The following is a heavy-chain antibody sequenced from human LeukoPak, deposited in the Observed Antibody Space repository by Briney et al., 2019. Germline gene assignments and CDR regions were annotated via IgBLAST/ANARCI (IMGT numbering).Heavy chain of an antibody. V-gene: IGHV1-2*02. Sequence: ASVKVSCKASGYTFTSYGISWVRQAPGQGLEWMGWINPNSGGTNYAQKFQGRVTMTRDTSISTAYMELSRLRSDDTAVYYCASLLWFGELDAFDIWGQGTMVTVSS. CDR3: ASLLWFGELDAFDI. D-gene: IGHD3-10*01. J-gene: IGHJ3*02. CDR1: GYTFTSYG. CDR2: INPNSGGT.